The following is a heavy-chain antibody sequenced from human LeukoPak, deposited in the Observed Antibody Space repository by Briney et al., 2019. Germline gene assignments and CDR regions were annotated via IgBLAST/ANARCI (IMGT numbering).Heavy chain of an antibody. V-gene: IGHV3-11*01. Sequence: GGSLRLSCAASGFTFSDYYMSWIRQAPGKRLEWVSYISGSGSTKYYADSVKGRFTISRDNAKNSLYLQMNSLRAEDTAVYYCARRYYYNSGSYPFDYWGQGTLVTVSS. J-gene: IGHJ4*02. D-gene: IGHD3-10*01. CDR1: GFTFSDYY. CDR2: ISGSGSTK. CDR3: ARRYYYNSGSYPFDY.